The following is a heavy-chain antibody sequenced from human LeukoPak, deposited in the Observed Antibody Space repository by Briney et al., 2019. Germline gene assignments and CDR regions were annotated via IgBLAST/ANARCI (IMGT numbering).Heavy chain of an antibody. CDR2: IYYSGST. Sequence: SETLSLTCTVSGGSISSGDYYWSWIRQPPGKGLEWIGYIYYSGSTYYNPSLKSRVTISVDTSKNQLSLKLSSVTAADTAVYYCARTYYYGSSGYYEYFQHWGQGTLVTVSS. J-gene: IGHJ1*01. D-gene: IGHD3-22*01. CDR1: GGSISSGDYY. CDR3: ARTYYYGSSGYYEYFQH. V-gene: IGHV4-30-4*08.